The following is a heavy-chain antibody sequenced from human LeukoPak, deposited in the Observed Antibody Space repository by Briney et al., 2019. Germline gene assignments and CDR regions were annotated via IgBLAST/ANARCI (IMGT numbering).Heavy chain of an antibody. V-gene: IGHV4-34*01. Sequence: SETLSLTCTVSGGSISSYYWSWIRQPPGKGLEWIGEINHSGSTNYNPSLKSRVSISVDTSKNQFSLKLSSVTAADAAVYYCARVSRGLRYFDWSHIDWFDPWGQGTLVTVSS. D-gene: IGHD3-9*01. J-gene: IGHJ5*02. CDR3: ARVSRGLRYFDWSHIDWFDP. CDR1: GGSISSYY. CDR2: INHSGST.